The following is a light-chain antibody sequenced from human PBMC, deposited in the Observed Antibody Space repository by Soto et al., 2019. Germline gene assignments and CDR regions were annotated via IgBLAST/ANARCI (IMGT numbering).Light chain of an antibody. J-gene: IGLJ2*01. V-gene: IGLV2-23*01. Sequence: QSALTQPASVSGTPGQSITISCTGTSRDVGTYNLVSWYQQHPGKAPKLMIYEGSERPSGVSNRFSGSKSGNTASLTISGLQAEDEADYYCCSYAGSDTPVVFGGGTKLTVL. CDR3: CSYAGSDTPVV. CDR1: SRDVGTYNL. CDR2: EGS.